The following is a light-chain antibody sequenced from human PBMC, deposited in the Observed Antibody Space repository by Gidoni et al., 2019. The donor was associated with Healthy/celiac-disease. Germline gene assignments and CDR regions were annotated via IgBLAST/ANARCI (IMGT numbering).Light chain of an antibody. CDR2: DAS. Sequence: IVLTQSPAPLSLAPGERATLSCRASQSVSSYLAWYQQKPGQAPRRLIYDASNRATGIPARFSGSGSGTDFTLTISSLEPEDFAVYYCQQRSNWPPTFGQGTKVEIK. V-gene: IGKV3-11*01. CDR3: QQRSNWPPT. CDR1: QSVSSY. J-gene: IGKJ1*01.